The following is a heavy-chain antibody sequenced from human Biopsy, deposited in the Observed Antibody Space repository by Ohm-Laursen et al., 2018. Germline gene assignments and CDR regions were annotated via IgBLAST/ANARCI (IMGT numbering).Heavy chain of an antibody. Sequence: SDTLSLTCTVSGGSMSSYYWTWIRQPPGKGLEWIGYIYNSGSTNYNPSLKSRVTISVAVGTSKSQFSLRLSSVTAADTAMYYCARGGGYYSDRTVPGYFDLWGRGTLVTISS. CDR2: IYNSGST. CDR3: ARGGGYYSDRTVPGYFDL. J-gene: IGHJ2*01. CDR1: GGSMSSYY. D-gene: IGHD3-22*01. V-gene: IGHV4-59*07.